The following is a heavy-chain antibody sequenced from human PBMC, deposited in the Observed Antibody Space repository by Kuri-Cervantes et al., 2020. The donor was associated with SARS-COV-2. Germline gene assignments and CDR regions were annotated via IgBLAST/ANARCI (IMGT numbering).Heavy chain of an antibody. Sequence: ASVKVSCKVSGYTLTELSMHWVRQAPGKGLEWMGGFDPEDGETIYAQKFQGRVTITTDESTSTAYMELSSLRSEDTAVYYCARGLWTSYYYYYYMDVWGKGTTVTVSS. D-gene: IGHD2-21*01. V-gene: IGHV1-24*01. CDR3: ARGLWTSYYYYYYMDV. J-gene: IGHJ6*03. CDR1: GYTLTELS. CDR2: FDPEDGET.